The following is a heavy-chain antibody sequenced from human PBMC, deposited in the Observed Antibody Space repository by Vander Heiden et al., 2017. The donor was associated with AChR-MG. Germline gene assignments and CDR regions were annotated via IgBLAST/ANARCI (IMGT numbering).Heavy chain of an antibody. Sequence: QVQLVQPGAEVKKPGASVKVSCKASGYTFTSYYMHWVRQAPGQGREWMGIINPSGGSTSYAQKFQGRVTMTRDTSTSTVYMELSSLRSEDTAVYYCARSKDIVVVVAAGHRGFDPWGQGTLVTVSS. V-gene: IGHV1-46*01. CDR1: GYTFTSYY. J-gene: IGHJ5*02. CDR3: ARSKDIVVVVAAGHRGFDP. D-gene: IGHD2-15*01. CDR2: INPSGGST.